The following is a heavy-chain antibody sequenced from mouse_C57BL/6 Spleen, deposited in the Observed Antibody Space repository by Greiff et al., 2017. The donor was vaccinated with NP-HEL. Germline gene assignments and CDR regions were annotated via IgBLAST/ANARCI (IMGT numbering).Heavy chain of an antibody. D-gene: IGHD2-1*01. CDR2: IDPSDSYT. J-gene: IGHJ3*01. CDR3: ARYYGNYVGFAY. CDR1: GYTFTSYW. V-gene: IGHV1-50*01. Sequence: VQLQQPGAELVKPGASVKLSCKASGYTFTSYWMQWVKQRPGQGLEWIGEIDPSDSYTNYNQKFKGKATLTVDTSSSTAYMQLSSLTSEDSAVYYCARYYGNYVGFAYWGQGTLVTVSA.